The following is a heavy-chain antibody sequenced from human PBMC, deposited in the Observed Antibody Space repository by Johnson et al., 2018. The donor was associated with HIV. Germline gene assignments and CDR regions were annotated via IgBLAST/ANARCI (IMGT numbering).Heavy chain of an antibody. Sequence: QVQLVESGGGLVQPGGSLRLSCAASGFTFSSYAMHWVRQAPGKGLEWVAVISYDGSNKYYADSVKGRFTISRDNSKNTLYLQMNSLRAEDTAVYYCARGGWGSDAFDIWGQGTMVTVSS. D-gene: IGHD3-16*01. CDR2: ISYDGSNK. J-gene: IGHJ3*02. CDR1: GFTFSSYA. CDR3: ARGGWGSDAFDI. V-gene: IGHV3-30*04.